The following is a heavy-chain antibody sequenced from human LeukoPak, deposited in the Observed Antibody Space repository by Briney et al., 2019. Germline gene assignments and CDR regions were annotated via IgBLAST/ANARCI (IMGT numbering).Heavy chain of an antibody. Sequence: GGSLRLSCAASGFTFSSYVMTWVRQAPGKGLEWVSVISASGGSTYYADSLTGRFTISRDNSKNTLYLQMNSLRAGDTAVYYCAKLYASGPDAVDVWGQGTTVTVSS. CDR2: ISASGGST. V-gene: IGHV3-23*01. J-gene: IGHJ6*02. D-gene: IGHD3-10*01. CDR1: GFTFSSYV. CDR3: AKLYASGPDAVDV.